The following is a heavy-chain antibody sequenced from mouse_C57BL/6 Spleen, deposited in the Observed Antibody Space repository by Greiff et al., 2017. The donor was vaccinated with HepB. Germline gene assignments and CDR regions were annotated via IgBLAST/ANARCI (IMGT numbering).Heavy chain of an antibody. V-gene: IGHV1-20*01. CDR1: GYSFTGYF. CDR3: ARYYGSPFDY. Sequence: VQLKESGPELVKPGDSVKISCKASGYSFTGYFMNWVMQSHGKSLEWIGRINPYNGDTFYNQKFKGKATLTVDKSSSTAHMELRSLTSEDSAVYYCARYYGSPFDYWGQGTTLTVSS. J-gene: IGHJ2*01. CDR2: INPYNGDT. D-gene: IGHD1-1*01.